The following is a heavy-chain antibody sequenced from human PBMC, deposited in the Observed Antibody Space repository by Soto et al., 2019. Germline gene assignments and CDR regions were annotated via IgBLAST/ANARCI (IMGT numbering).Heavy chain of an antibody. Sequence: QVLLQESGPGLVQPSGTLSLSCVVSGVSIGSNYYWGWVRQPPGKGMEWLGDMSHIGSVNYNPSLKNRVPISMVTPQIQSSLNLNSLTAADTAVSYSARSLGSYAIEYWGQGTLVIVSS. J-gene: IGHJ4*02. CDR2: MSHIGSV. V-gene: IGHV4-4*02. CDR1: GVSIGSNYY. CDR3: ARSLGSYAIEY. D-gene: IGHD6-19*01.